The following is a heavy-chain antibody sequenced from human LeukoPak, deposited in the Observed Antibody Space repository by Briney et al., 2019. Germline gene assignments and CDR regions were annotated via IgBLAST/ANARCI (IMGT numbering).Heavy chain of an antibody. CDR3: ARDQYSYGADAFDI. J-gene: IGHJ3*02. V-gene: IGHV1-8*01. Sequence: ASVKVSCKASGYTFTSYDINWVRQATGQGLEWMGWMNPNSGNTGYAQKFQGRVTMTRNTSISTAYKELSSLRSEDTAVYYCARDQYSYGADAFDIWGQGTMVTVSS. CDR1: GYTFTSYD. D-gene: IGHD5-18*01. CDR2: MNPNSGNT.